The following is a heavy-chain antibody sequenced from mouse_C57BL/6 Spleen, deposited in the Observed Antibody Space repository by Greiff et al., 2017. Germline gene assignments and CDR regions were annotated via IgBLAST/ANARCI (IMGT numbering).Heavy chain of an antibody. CDR3: ARSCYYPHVGWYFDV. J-gene: IGHJ1*03. CDR2: IDPSDSYT. D-gene: IGHD1-1*01. V-gene: IGHV1-59*01. Sequence: QVQLQQPGAELVRPGTSVKLSCKASGYTFTSYWMHWVKQRPGQGLEWIGVIDPSDSYTNYNQKFKGKATLTVDTSSSTAYMQLSSLTSEDSAVYYWARSCYYPHVGWYFDVWGTGTTVTVSS. CDR1: GYTFTSYW.